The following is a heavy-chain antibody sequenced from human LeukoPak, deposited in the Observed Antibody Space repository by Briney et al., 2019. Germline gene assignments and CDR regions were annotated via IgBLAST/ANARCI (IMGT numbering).Heavy chain of an antibody. V-gene: IGHV3-21*01. Sequence: GGSLRLSCAASGFTFSSYSMNWVRQAPGKGLEWVSSISSSSSYIYYADSVKGQFTISRDNAKNSLYLQMNSLRAEDTAVYYCARSGRVTQNWFDPWGQGTLVTVSS. J-gene: IGHJ5*02. CDR3: ARSGRVTQNWFDP. CDR1: GFTFSSYS. CDR2: ISSSSSYI. D-gene: IGHD2-21*02.